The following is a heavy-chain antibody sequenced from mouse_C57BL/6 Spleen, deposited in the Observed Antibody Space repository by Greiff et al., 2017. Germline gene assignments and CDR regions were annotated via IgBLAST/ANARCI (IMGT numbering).Heavy chain of an antibody. D-gene: IGHD1-1*02. Sequence: QVQLQQPGAELVKPGASVKLSCKASGYTFTSYWMQWVKQRPGQGLEWIGEIDPSASYTNYNQKFKGKATLTVDTSSSTASMQLSSLTSEDSAVYYCARGYYGGYFDVWGTGTTVTVSS. J-gene: IGHJ1*03. CDR1: GYTFTSYW. V-gene: IGHV1-50*01. CDR3: ARGYYGGYFDV. CDR2: IDPSASYT.